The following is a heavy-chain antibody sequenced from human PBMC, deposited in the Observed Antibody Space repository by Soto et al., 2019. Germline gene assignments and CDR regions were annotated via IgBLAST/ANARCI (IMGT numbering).Heavy chain of an antibody. V-gene: IGHV3-30*03. CDR1: GFPFTSYG. Sequence: QVQLVESGGGVVQPGRSLRLSCAASGFPFTSYGMHWVREGPDKGLEWVAVISYDGSDKYYGDSVKGSFTISRDNSKNTLYLQMNSLRPEDTALYYCGGGQYYFDFRGQGTLFIFSS. CDR3: GGGQYYFDF. J-gene: IGHJ4*02. D-gene: IGHD3-10*01. CDR2: ISYDGSDK.